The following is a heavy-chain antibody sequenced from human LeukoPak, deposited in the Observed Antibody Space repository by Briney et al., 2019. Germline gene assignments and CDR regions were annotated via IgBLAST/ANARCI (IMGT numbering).Heavy chain of an antibody. V-gene: IGHV3-64*01. J-gene: IGHJ4*02. D-gene: IGHD3-22*01. CDR2: ISSNGGST. CDR3: ARNHHYYDSSGYSDY. Sequence: PGGSLRLSCAASGLTFSSYAMHWARQAPGEGLEYVSAISSNGGSTYYANSVKGRFTISRDNSKNTLYLQMGSLRAEDMAVYYCARNHHYYDSSGYSDYWGQGTLVTVSS. CDR1: GLTFSSYA.